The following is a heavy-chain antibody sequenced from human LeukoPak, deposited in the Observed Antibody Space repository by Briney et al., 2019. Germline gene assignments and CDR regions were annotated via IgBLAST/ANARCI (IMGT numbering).Heavy chain of an antibody. CDR1: GGSIRSYY. CDR2: IYYSGST. J-gene: IGHJ3*02. Sequence: SETLSLTCTVSGGSIRSYYWSWIRQPAGKGLEWTGYIYYSGSTYYNPSLKSRVTISVDTSKNQFSLKLSSVTAADTAIYYCARHHIAAGGGDAFDIWGQGTMVIVSS. CDR3: ARHHIAAGGGDAFDI. V-gene: IGHV4-59*08. D-gene: IGHD6-13*01.